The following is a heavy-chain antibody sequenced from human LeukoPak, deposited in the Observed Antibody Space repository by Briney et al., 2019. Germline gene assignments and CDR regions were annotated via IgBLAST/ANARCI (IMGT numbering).Heavy chain of an antibody. V-gene: IGHV3-53*01. J-gene: IGHJ4*02. CDR1: GFTVITND. CDR2: LYSDGNT. D-gene: IGHD1-14*01. Sequence: GGSLRLSCAASGFTVITNDMAWVRQAPGKGLEWVSVLYSDGNTKYADSVQGRFTISRDNSKNTLYLEMNSLSPDDTAVYYCARGVEPLAANTLAYWGQGTLVTVTS. CDR3: ARGVEPLAANTLAY.